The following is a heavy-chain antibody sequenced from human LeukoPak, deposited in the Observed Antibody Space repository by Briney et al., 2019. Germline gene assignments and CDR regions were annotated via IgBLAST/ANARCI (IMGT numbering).Heavy chain of an antibody. D-gene: IGHD5-18*01. V-gene: IGHV4-34*01. Sequence: RSSETLSLTRAVYGGSFSGYYWSWIRKPPGKGLEWIGEINHSGSTNYNPSLKSRVTISVDTSKNQFSLKLSSVTAADTAVYYCARAGIQLWFYYFDYWGQGTLVTVSS. CDR1: GGSFSGYY. CDR2: INHSGST. CDR3: ARAGIQLWFYYFDY. J-gene: IGHJ4*02.